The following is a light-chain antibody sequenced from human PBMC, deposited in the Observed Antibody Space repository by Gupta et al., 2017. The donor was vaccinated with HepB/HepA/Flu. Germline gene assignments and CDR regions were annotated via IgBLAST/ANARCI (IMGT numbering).Light chain of an antibody. J-gene: IGLJ1*01. V-gene: IGLV1-36*01. Sequence: QSVLTQPPSVSEAPRQRVTISCSGSSSNIGNNAVHWYQQLPGKAPKLLIYYDDLLPSGVSERFSGSKYGTSAALAIXGXQAEDEXDYYCAAWDDSLNGQVFGTGTKVTVL. CDR1: SSNIGNNA. CDR3: AAWDDSLNGQV. CDR2: YDD.